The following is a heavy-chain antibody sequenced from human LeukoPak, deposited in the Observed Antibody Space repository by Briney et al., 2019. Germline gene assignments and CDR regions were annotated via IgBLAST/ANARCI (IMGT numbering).Heavy chain of an antibody. CDR1: GFTFSSYG. Sequence: GGSLRLSCAASGFTFSSYGMHWVRQAPGKGLEWVAVMSYDGNNRYYADSLKGRFTISRVNSKNTLYLQMNSLRAEDTAVYYCAKGLELLYYFDYWGQGTLVTVSS. J-gene: IGHJ4*02. CDR2: MSYDGNNR. V-gene: IGHV3-30*18. D-gene: IGHD1-26*01. CDR3: AKGLELLYYFDY.